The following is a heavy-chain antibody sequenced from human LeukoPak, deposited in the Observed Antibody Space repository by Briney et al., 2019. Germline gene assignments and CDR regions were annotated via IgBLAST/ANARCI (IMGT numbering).Heavy chain of an antibody. CDR1: GGSISSSNYY. CDR2: IYYSGST. Sequence: SETLSLTCSVSGGSISSSNYYWGWIRQPRGKGLEWIGCIYYSGSTYYNPSLKSRVTLSVDTSKNQFSLKLTSMTAAVTALYYCARGVNSGYFDYCGQGTLVTVSS. V-gene: IGHV4-39*07. J-gene: IGHJ4*02. CDR3: ARGVNSGYFDY. D-gene: IGHD1-26*01.